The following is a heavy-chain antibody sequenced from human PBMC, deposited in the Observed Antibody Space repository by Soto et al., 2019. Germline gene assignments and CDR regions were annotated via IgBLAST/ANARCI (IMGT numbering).Heavy chain of an antibody. CDR1: GFSLSTSGVG. CDR2: IYWDDDK. CDR3: ARGGWTTYYSPFFDY. V-gene: IGHV2-5*02. J-gene: IGHJ4*02. Sequence: QITLKESGPTLVKPTQTLTLTCTFSGFSLSTSGVGVGWIRQPPGKALEWLAVIYWDDDKRYSPSLKSRLTITKDTSKNQVVLTLTNVDTVDTATYYCARGGWTTYYSPFFDYWGQGTLLTVSS. D-gene: IGHD3-10*01.